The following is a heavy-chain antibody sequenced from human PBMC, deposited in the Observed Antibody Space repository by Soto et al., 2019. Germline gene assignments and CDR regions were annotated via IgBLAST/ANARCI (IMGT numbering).Heavy chain of an antibody. CDR3: ARDDGYSYGISITFQDQGMER. V-gene: IGHV1-69*06. Sequence: ASVKVSCKASGCTFSSYAISWVRQAPGQGLEWMGGIIPLFGTANYAQKFQGRVTITADKSTSTAYMELSSLRSEDTAVYYCARDDGYSYGISITFQDQGMERLGQGTTVTVSS. J-gene: IGHJ6*01. D-gene: IGHD5-18*01. CDR1: GCTFSSYA. CDR2: IIPLFGTA.